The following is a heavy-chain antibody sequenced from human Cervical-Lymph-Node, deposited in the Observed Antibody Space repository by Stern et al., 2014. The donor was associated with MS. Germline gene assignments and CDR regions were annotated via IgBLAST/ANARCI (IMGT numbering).Heavy chain of an antibody. V-gene: IGHV4-34*01. D-gene: IGHD3-3*01. CDR3: AATHITIFGVAPFDY. J-gene: IGHJ4*02. Sequence: QVQLQQWGAGLLKPSETLSLTCAVYGGSFSGYYWSWIRQPSGKGLEWIGEINHSGSTNYNPSLKSRVTISVDTSKNQFSLKLSSVTAADTAVYYCAATHITIFGVAPFDYWGQGTLVTVSS. CDR1: GGSFSGYY. CDR2: INHSGST.